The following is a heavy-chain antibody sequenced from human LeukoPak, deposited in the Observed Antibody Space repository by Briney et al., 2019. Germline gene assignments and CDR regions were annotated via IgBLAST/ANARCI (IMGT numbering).Heavy chain of an antibody. V-gene: IGHV4-39*07. CDR2: IYYSGST. D-gene: IGHD3-3*01. J-gene: IGHJ6*02. CDR1: GGSISSSSYY. Sequence: SETLSLTCTVSGGSISSSSYYWGWIRQPPGKGLEWIGSIYYSGSTYYNPSLKSRVTISVDTSKNQFSLKLSSVTAADTAVYYCARRTPTIFGVVIAPYYYGMDVWGQGTTVTVSS. CDR3: ARRTPTIFGVVIAPYYYGMDV.